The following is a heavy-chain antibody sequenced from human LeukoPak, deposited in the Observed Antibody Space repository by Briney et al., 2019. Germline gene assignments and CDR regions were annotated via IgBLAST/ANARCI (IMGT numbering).Heavy chain of an antibody. CDR1: GGSISISSYYY. V-gene: IGHV4-39*01. CDR2: IHYGGST. Sequence: SETLSLTCTVSGGSISISSYYYWGWIRQPPGKGLEWIGGIHYGGSTIYNTSLKSRVTISVDTSKNQFSLKLSSVTAADTAVYYCARQITIFGVHTISSGPSDNWFDPWGQGTLVTVSS. CDR3: ARQITIFGVHTISSGPSDNWFDP. J-gene: IGHJ5*02. D-gene: IGHD3-3*01.